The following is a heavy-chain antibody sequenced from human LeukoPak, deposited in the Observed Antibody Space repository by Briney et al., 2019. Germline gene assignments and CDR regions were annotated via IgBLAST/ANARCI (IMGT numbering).Heavy chain of an antibody. CDR3: AKDDAWLRFLY. CDR1: GFTFSNHG. D-gene: IGHD5-12*01. V-gene: IGHV3-23*01. J-gene: IGHJ4*02. CDR2: ISGNGDIT. Sequence: GGTLRLSCAASGFTFSNHGMNWVRRAPGKGLEWVSGISGNGDITYYADSLKGRFTISRDNSKNTLYLQMNSLRAEDTAIYYCAKDDAWLRFLYWGQGILVTVSS.